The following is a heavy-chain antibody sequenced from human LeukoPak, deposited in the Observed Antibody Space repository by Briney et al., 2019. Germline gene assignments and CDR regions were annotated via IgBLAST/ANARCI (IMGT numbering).Heavy chain of an antibody. CDR2: IYHSGST. CDR3: AREERITMVRGVIS. Sequence: SETLSLTCAVSGGSISSSNWWSWVRQPPGKGLEWIGEIYHSGSTNYNPSLKSRVTISVDTSKNQFSLKLSSVTAADTAVYYCAREERITMVRGVISWGQGTLVTVSS. J-gene: IGHJ4*02. D-gene: IGHD3-10*01. CDR1: GGSISSSNW. V-gene: IGHV4-4*02.